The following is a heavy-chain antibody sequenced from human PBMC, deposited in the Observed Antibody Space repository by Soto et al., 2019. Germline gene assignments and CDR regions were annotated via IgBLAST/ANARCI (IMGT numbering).Heavy chain of an antibody. J-gene: IGHJ4*02. CDR2: ISSSSSTI. D-gene: IGHD2-2*01. CDR3: ARDRTPCSSTSCYARELFDY. Sequence: GGSLRLSCAASGFTFSSYSMNWVRQAPGEGPEWVSYISSSSSTIYYADSVKGRFTISRDNAKNSLYLQMNSLRDEDTAVYYCARDRTPCSSTSCYARELFDYWGQGTLVTVSS. CDR1: GFTFSSYS. V-gene: IGHV3-48*02.